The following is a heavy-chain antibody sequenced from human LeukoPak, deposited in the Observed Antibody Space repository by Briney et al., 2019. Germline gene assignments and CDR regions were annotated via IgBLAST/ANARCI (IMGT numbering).Heavy chain of an antibody. CDR2: IYYSGST. D-gene: IGHD3-10*01. Sequence: SGTLSLTCAVSGGSISNNWWTWVRQPPGKGLEWIGSIYYSGSTYYNPSLKSRVTISVDTSKNQFSLKLSSVTAADTAVYYCARHGGPLLWFGEPNVPQYFDYWGQGTLVTVSS. V-gene: IGHV4-39*01. CDR3: ARHGGPLLWFGEPNVPQYFDY. CDR1: GGSISNNW. J-gene: IGHJ4*02.